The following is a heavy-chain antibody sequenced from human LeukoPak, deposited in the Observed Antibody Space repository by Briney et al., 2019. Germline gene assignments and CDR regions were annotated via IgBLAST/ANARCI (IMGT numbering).Heavy chain of an antibody. CDR3: AKSGGGVIITSYYYYLDV. D-gene: IGHD3-22*01. V-gene: IGHV4-34*01. CDR1: GGSFSGYY. J-gene: IGHJ6*03. Sequence: SETLSLTCAVYGGSFSGYYLSWIRQPPGKALEWIGEINLTGRTNYNPSLKSSVANSLDTYKNQSSLKLNSVPAADTAVYYCAKSGGGVIITSYYYYLDVWAKGTTVTVSS. CDR2: INLTGRT.